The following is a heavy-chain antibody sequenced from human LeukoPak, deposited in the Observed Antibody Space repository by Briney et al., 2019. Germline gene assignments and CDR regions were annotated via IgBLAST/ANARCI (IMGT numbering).Heavy chain of an antibody. J-gene: IGHJ4*02. CDR2: IGGSAGSA. CDR3: AKDRESSSWYFDY. D-gene: IGHD6-13*01. V-gene: IGHV3-23*01. CDR1: GFILSNYI. Sequence: GGSLRLSCAASGFILSNYIMSWVRQAPGKGLEWVSTIGGSAGSAYYADSVKGRFTVSRDNSKNTIYLQMNGLRVEDTAVYYCAKDRESSSWYFDYWGQGTLVTVSS.